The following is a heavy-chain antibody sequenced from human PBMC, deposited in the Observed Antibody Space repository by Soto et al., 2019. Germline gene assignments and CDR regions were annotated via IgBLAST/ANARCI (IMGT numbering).Heavy chain of an antibody. CDR3: ARVRAHCSSTSCYDAWYMDV. V-gene: IGHV4-59*07. CDR1: GGSISSYY. CDR2: IYYSGST. Sequence: SDTLCLTCTVSGGSISSYYWSWIRQPPGKGREWIGYIYYSGSTNYNPSLKSRVTISVDTSKNQFSLKLSSVTAADTAVYYCARVRAHCSSTSCYDAWYMDVWGKGTTVTVSS. D-gene: IGHD2-2*01. J-gene: IGHJ6*03.